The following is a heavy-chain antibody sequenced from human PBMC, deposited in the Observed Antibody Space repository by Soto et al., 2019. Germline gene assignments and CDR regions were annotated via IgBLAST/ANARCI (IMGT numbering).Heavy chain of an antibody. J-gene: IGHJ5*02. Sequence: SLRLSCAASGFTFSSYAMHWVRQAPGKGLEWVEVISYDGSNKYYADSVKGRFTISRDNSKNTLYLQMNSLIAEDTAVYYCASDLKIRDIAVGNNWFDPWGQGTLVTVSS. V-gene: IGHV3-30-3*01. CDR1: GFTFSSYA. CDR3: ASDLKIRDIAVGNNWFDP. D-gene: IGHD6-19*01. CDR2: ISYDGSNK.